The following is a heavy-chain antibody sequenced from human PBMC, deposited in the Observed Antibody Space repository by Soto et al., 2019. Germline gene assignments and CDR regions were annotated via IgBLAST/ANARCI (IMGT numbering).Heavy chain of an antibody. CDR3: ARGRGIVLMVYAIRRHNWFDP. CDR1: GYTFTSYD. V-gene: IGHV1-8*01. D-gene: IGHD2-8*01. CDR2: MNPNSGNT. J-gene: IGHJ5*02. Sequence: ASVKVSCKASGYTFTSYDINWVRQATGQGLEWMGWMNPNSGNTGYAQKFQGRVTMTRNTSISTAYMELSSLRSEGTAVYYCARGRGIVLMVYAIRRHNWFDPWGQGTLVTVSS.